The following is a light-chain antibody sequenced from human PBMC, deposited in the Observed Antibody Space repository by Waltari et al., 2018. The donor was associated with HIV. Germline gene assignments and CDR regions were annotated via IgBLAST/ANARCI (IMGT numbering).Light chain of an antibody. CDR1: SSAVGSYNL. V-gene: IGLV2-23*02. Sequence: QSALTQPASVSGSPGPSITISCTGTSSAVGSYNLVPWYQQHPGKAPKLMIYEVSKRPSGVSNRFSGSKSGNTASLTISGLQAEDEADYYCCSYAGSNTWVFGGGTKLTVL. CDR3: CSYAGSNTWV. CDR2: EVS. J-gene: IGLJ3*02.